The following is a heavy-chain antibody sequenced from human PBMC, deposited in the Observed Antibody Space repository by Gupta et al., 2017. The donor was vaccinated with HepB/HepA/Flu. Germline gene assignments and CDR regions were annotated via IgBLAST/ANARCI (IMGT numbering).Heavy chain of an antibody. J-gene: IGHJ2*01. V-gene: IGHV1-46*01. CDR1: GYTFTSYY. D-gene: IGHD2-2*01. Sequence: QVQLVQSGAEVKKPGASVKVSCKASGYTFTSYYMHWVRQAPGQGLEWMGIINPSGGSTSYAQKFQGRVTMTRDTSTSTVYMELSSLRSEDTAVYYCARVKKVVPAAMNWYFDLWGRGTLVTVSS. CDR2: INPSGGST. CDR3: ARVKKVVPAAMNWYFDL.